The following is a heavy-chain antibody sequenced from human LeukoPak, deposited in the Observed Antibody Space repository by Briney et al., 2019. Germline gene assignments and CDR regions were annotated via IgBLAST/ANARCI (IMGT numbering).Heavy chain of an antibody. CDR1: GFTFSIDW. Sequence: GGSLRLSCAASGFTFSIDWMSWVRQAPGKGLEWVANIKHDGSEKYYVDSVKGRFTISRDNAKNSLYLQMNSLRAEDTAVYYCARGGSYYFDAFDIWGQGTMVTVSS. D-gene: IGHD1-26*01. CDR3: ARGGSYYFDAFDI. V-gene: IGHV3-7*04. CDR2: IKHDGSEK. J-gene: IGHJ3*02.